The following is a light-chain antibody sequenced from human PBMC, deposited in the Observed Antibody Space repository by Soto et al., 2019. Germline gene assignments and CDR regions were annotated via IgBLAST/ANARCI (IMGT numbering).Light chain of an antibody. Sequence: DIQMTQSPSTLSASVGDRVTITCRASQSISSWLAWYQQKPGKAPKLLIYDASSLESGVPSRFSGRGAGAEFTLTISGLQRDNFATYYCQQYNSYRKTFGRGTKVDIK. CDR1: QSISSW. CDR2: DAS. J-gene: IGKJ1*01. CDR3: QQYNSYRKT. V-gene: IGKV1-5*01.